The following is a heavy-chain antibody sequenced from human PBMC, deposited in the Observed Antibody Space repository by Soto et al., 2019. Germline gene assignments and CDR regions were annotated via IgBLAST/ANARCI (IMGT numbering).Heavy chain of an antibody. Sequence: QVQLVQSGAEVKKPGASVKVSCKASGYTFSNYYIHWVRQAPGQGLEWMGIINPSSSSTTYAQRFQGRVTMTRDTSTNTVYMALSSLRSEDTAMYYCAGMEAYCGGDCPFDYWCQGTLVTVSS. J-gene: IGHJ4*02. D-gene: IGHD2-21*02. V-gene: IGHV1-46*01. CDR2: INPSSSST. CDR1: GYTFSNYY. CDR3: AGMEAYCGGDCPFDY.